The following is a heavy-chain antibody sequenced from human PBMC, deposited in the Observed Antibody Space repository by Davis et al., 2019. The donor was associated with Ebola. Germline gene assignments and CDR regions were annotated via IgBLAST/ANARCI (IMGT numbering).Heavy chain of an antibody. CDR2: ISSSSSYI. J-gene: IGHJ6*04. V-gene: IGHV3-21*01. CDR3: ARGILGSGRFHYGMDV. D-gene: IGHD5-18*01. CDR1: GFTFSSYS. Sequence: PGGSLRLSCAASGFTFSSYSMNWVRQAPGKGLEWVSSISSSSSYIYYADSVKGRFTISRDNAKNSLYLQMNSLRAEDTAVYYCARGILGSGRFHYGMDVRGKGTTVTVSS.